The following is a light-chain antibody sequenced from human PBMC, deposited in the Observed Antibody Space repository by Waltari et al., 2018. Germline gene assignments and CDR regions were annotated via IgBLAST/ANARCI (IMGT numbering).Light chain of an antibody. CDR3: HQYGDSPGT. CDR1: QSVTRGF. V-gene: IGKV3-20*01. Sequence: EIVLTQSPGTLSLSPGERATLFCRASQSVTRGFLAWYQQKPGQAPRLLIYGTSTRATGIPDRFRGSGSETDFTLTVSRLEPEDFAVYFCHQYGDSPGTFGQGTKVEIK. CDR2: GTS. J-gene: IGKJ1*01.